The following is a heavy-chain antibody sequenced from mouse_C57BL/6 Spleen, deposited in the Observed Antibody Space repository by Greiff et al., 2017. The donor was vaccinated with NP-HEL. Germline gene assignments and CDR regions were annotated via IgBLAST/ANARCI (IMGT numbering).Heavy chain of an antibody. CDR3: ASGSSYAYFDV. CDR2: INYDGSST. CDR1: GFTFSDYY. Sequence: LKESEGGLVQPGSSMKLSCTASGFTFSDYYMAWVRQVPEKGLEWVANINYDGSSTYYLDSLKSRFIISRDNAKNILYLQMSSLKSEDTATYYCASGSSYAYFDVWGTGTTVTVSS. J-gene: IGHJ1*03. D-gene: IGHD1-1*01. V-gene: IGHV5-16*01.